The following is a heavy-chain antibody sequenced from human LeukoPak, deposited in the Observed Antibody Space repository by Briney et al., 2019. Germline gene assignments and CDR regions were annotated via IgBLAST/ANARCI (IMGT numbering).Heavy chain of an antibody. Sequence: PGGSLRLSCAASGFTFSSYAMHWVRQAPGKGLEWVAVISYDGSNKYYADSVKGRFTISRDNSKNTLYLQMNSLRAEDTAVYYCARDWAMARGYFDYWGQGTLVTVSS. J-gene: IGHJ4*02. D-gene: IGHD5-18*01. CDR1: GFTFSSYA. V-gene: IGHV3-30-3*01. CDR3: ARDWAMARGYFDY. CDR2: ISYDGSNK.